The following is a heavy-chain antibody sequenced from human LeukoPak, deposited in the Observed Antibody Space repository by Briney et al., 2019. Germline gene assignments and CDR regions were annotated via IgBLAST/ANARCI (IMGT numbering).Heavy chain of an antibody. V-gene: IGHV3-20*01. CDR2: INWNGNNT. Sequence: GGSLRLSCAASGFTFDDYGMSWVRQAPGKGLEWVSGINWNGNNTNYADSVKGRFTISRDNAKNSLYLQMNSLRAEDTALYHCARGVLDKWYFDLWGRGTLVTVSS. CDR3: ARGVLDKWYFDL. J-gene: IGHJ2*01. CDR1: GFTFDDYG. D-gene: IGHD3/OR15-3a*01.